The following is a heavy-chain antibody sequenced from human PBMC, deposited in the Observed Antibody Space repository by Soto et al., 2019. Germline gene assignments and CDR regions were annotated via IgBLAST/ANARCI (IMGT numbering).Heavy chain of an antibody. V-gene: IGHV3-72*01. CDR3: AGSCGSHGYFDL. D-gene: IGHD1-26*01. CDR2: TRNRANSYTT. CDR1: GFTFSDHY. J-gene: IGHJ2*01. Sequence: EVQLVESGGGLVQPGGSLRLSCAASGFTFSDHYMDWVRQAPGKGLEWVARTRNRANSYTTEYAASVKGRFSISRDNSKNALYLQMTSLKTEDTAVYDCAGSCGSHGYFDLWGRGPLVTVSS.